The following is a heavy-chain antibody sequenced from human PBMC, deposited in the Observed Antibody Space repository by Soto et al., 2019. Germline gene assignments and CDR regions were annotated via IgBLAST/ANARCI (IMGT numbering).Heavy chain of an antibody. D-gene: IGHD4-17*01. J-gene: IGHJ4*02. CDR1: GGSISSYY. Sequence: SETLSLTCTVSGGSISSYYWSWIRQPPGKGLEWIGYIYYSGSTNYNPSLKSRVTISVDTSKNQFSLKLSSVTAADTVVYYCARRYGPGFDYWGQGTLVTVSS. CDR3: ARRYGPGFDY. CDR2: IYYSGST. V-gene: IGHV4-59*08.